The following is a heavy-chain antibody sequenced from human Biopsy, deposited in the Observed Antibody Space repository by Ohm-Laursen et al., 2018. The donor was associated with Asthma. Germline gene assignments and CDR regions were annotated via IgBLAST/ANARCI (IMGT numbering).Heavy chain of an antibody. V-gene: IGHV3-33*08. CDR2: IWYDGSKK. CDR1: GFTFSDYD. Sequence: SLRLSCAASGFTFSDYDMHWVRQAPGKGLEWVTLIWYDGSKKYYSESVKGRFTIARDNSKNTLYLQMHSLRAEDTAVYYCARGDSSNWSHYYFDYWGQGTLVTVSS. J-gene: IGHJ4*02. CDR3: ARGDSSNWSHYYFDY. D-gene: IGHD3-22*01.